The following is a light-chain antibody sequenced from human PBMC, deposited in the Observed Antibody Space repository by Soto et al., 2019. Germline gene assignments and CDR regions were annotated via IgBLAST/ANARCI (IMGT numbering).Light chain of an antibody. Sequence: EIVLTQSPGTLSLSPGERATLSCRASQSVSSTYLAWYQQNPGQAPRLLIYGASSRATGIPDRFSGSGSGTDFILTISRLEPEDFAMYYCQQYGSSWTFGQGTKVEIK. V-gene: IGKV3-20*01. CDR1: QSVSSTY. CDR3: QQYGSSWT. CDR2: GAS. J-gene: IGKJ1*01.